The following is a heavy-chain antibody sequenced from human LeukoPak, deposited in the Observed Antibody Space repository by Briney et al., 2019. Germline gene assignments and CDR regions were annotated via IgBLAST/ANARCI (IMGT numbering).Heavy chain of an antibody. CDR2: INHSGST. J-gene: IGHJ5*02. V-gene: IGHV4-34*01. CDR3: AREKYSSSSGWFDP. CDR1: GGSFSGYY. D-gene: IGHD6-6*01. Sequence: KPSETLSLTCAVYGGSFSGYYWSWIRQPPGKGLECIGEINHSGSTNYNPSLKSRVTISVDTSKNQFSLKLSSVTAADTAVYYCAREKYSSSSGWFDPWGQGTLVTVSS.